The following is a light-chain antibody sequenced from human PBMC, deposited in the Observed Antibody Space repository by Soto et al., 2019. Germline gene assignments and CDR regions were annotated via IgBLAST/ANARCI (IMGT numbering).Light chain of an antibody. CDR2: DDN. Sequence: QSVLTQPPSVSGAPGQRVTISCTGASSNVGPADAVHWYQQIPGSTPKLLIFDDNVRPSGVPDRFSASKSGTTASLAITGLQTEDEADYYCSSYTTSSTHVVFGGGTKLTVL. J-gene: IGLJ2*01. V-gene: IGLV1-40*01. CDR1: SSNVGPADA. CDR3: SSYTTSSTHVV.